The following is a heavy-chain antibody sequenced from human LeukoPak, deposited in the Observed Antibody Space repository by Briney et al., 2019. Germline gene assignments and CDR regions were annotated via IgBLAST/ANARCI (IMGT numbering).Heavy chain of an antibody. CDR1: GGSISSSSYY. Sequence: SETLSLTCTVSGGSISSSSYYWGWIRQPPGKGLEWIGSIYYSGSIYYNPSLKSRVTISVDTSKNQFSLKLSSVTAADTAVYYCARESGLHDYGDYGYFDYWGQGTLVTVSS. V-gene: IGHV4-39*02. D-gene: IGHD4-17*01. CDR3: ARESGLHDYGDYGYFDY. J-gene: IGHJ4*02. CDR2: IYYSGSI.